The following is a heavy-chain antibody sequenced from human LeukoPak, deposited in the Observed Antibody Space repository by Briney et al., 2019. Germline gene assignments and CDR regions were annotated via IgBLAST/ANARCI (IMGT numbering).Heavy chain of an antibody. CDR2: IGIDSGNT. CDR1: GFPFIEYS. CDR3: ARDHNYALDN. Sequence: GGSLRLSCTASGFPFIEYSMNWIRQAPGKGLEWISYIGIDSGNTKYADSVRGRFTISADKAKNSLYLQMNSLRVEDTAVYYCARDHNYALDNWGQGTLVSVAS. V-gene: IGHV3-11*06. J-gene: IGHJ4*02. D-gene: IGHD1-1*01.